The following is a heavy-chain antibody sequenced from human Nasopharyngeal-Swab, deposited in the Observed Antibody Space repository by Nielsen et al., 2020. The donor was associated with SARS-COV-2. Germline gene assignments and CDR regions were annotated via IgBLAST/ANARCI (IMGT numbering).Heavy chain of an antibody. J-gene: IGHJ3*02. D-gene: IGHD6-13*01. CDR1: GFTFDDYA. CDR2: ISWNSGSI. V-gene: IGHV3-9*01. CDR3: AARYSSSWWDAFDI. Sequence: GGSLRLSCAASGFTFDDYAMHWVRQAPGKGLEWVSGISWNSGSIGYADSVKGRFTISRDNAKNPLYLQMNSLRAEDTAVYYCAARYSSSWWDAFDIWGQGTMVTVSS.